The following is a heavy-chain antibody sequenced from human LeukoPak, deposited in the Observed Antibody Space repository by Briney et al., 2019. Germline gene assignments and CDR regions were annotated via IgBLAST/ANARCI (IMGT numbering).Heavy chain of an antibody. Sequence: SGPTLVNPTETLTLTCTVSGFSLSNTRMGVSRIRQPPGKALEWLAHIFSNDEKSYSTSLKSRLTTFKDTSKSQVALTMTNMDPVDTATYYCARIQWEYYYGSGSYSFDYWGQGTLVTVSS. D-gene: IGHD3-10*01. J-gene: IGHJ4*02. CDR2: IFSNDEK. CDR3: ARIQWEYYYGSGSYSFDY. CDR1: GFSLSNTRMG. V-gene: IGHV2-26*01.